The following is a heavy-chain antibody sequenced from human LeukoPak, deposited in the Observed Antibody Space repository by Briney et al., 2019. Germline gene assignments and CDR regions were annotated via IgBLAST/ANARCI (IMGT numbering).Heavy chain of an antibody. CDR1: GYTFTNYG. J-gene: IGHJ4*02. Sequence: ASVKVSCKASGYTFTNYGISWVRQAPGQGLEWMGWISAYNGYTNYAQKLQGRVTMTTDTSTSTAYMELRSLRSDDTAVYYCAVRNRSSWSPFDFWGQGTLVTVSS. CDR3: AVRNRSSWSPFDF. D-gene: IGHD6-13*01. CDR2: ISAYNGYT. V-gene: IGHV1-18*01.